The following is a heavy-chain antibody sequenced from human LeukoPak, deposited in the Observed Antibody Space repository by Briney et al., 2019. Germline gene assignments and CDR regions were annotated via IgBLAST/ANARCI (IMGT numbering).Heavy chain of an antibody. CDR1: GFTFSSYA. CDR3: AKDLDYHGSGSYHYYGLDV. Sequence: PGGSLRLPCAASGFTFSSYAMSWVRQAPGKGLEWVSAISGSGGSTYYADSVKGRFTISRDNSKNTLYLQMNSLRAEDTAVYYCAKDLDYHGSGSYHYYGLDVWGQGTTVTVSS. D-gene: IGHD3-10*01. J-gene: IGHJ6*02. V-gene: IGHV3-23*01. CDR2: ISGSGGST.